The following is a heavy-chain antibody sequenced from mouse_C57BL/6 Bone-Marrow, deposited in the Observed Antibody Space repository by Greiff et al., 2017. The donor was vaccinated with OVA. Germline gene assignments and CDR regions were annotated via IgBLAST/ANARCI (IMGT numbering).Heavy chain of an antibody. CDR3: ARDYYGSSLFAY. J-gene: IGHJ3*01. D-gene: IGHD1-1*01. CDR1: GFTFSSYT. Sequence: EVMLVESGGGLVKPGGSLKLSCAASGFTFSSYTMSWVRQTPEKRLEWVATISGGGGNTYYPDSVKGRFTISRDNAKNTLYLQMSSLRSEDTALYYCARDYYGSSLFAYWGQGTLVTVSA. CDR2: ISGGGGNT. V-gene: IGHV5-9*01.